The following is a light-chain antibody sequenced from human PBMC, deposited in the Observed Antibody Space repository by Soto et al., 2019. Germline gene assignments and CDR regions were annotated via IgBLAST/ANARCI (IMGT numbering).Light chain of an antibody. CDR3: QQRSNWPSGT. J-gene: IGKJ1*01. CDR1: QSVTNY. CDR2: GAS. V-gene: IGKV3-11*01. Sequence: EIVLTQSPATLSLSPGERATLSYRASQSVTNYLAWYQQNPGQAPRLLIYGASNRATGIPARFSGSGSGTDFTLTISSLEPEDFAVYYCQQRSNWPSGTFGQGTKVEIK.